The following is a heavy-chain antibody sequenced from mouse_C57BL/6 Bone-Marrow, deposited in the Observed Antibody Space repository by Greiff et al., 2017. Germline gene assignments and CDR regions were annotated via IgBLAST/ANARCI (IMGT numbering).Heavy chain of an antibody. V-gene: IGHV1-50*01. CDR2: IDPSDSYT. CDR1: GYTFTSYW. J-gene: IGHJ2*01. CDR3: AREGAYYGNYDNYFDY. Sequence: QVQLQQPGAELVKPGASVKLSCKASGYTFTSYWMQWVKQRPGQGLEWIGEIDPSDSYTNYNQKFKGKATLTVDTSSSTAYRQLSSLTSEDSAVYYCAREGAYYGNYDNYFDYWGQGTTLTVSS. D-gene: IGHD2-10*01.